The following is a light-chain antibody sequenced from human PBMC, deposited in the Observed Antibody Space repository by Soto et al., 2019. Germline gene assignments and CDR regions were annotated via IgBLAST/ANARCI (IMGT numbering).Light chain of an antibody. J-gene: IGKJ1*01. Sequence: DIVTTQSPDSLALSLGESSTINCKSSQCVLYSSDNKNYLSWYQQEPGQPPRLLIYWASTRESGVPERFSGSGSGTDFTLTISSLQAEDAAVYYCQQSYSTWTFGQGSNVDIK. V-gene: IGKV4-1*01. CDR2: WAS. CDR1: QCVLYSSDNKNY. CDR3: QQSYSTWT.